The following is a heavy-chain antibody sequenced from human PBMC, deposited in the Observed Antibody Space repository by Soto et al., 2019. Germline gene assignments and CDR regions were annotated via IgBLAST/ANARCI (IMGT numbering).Heavy chain of an antibody. D-gene: IGHD3-10*01. CDR2: ISGYNGNT. Sequence: QVYLVQSGAEVRKPGASVKVSCKASGYTFTNYGVAWVRQAPGHGLEWLGWISGYNGNTNYAQKFQGRVTMTRDTATSTAYMELKTLRSDDTASYFCARALVKAVNRGGFGAHNWFDPWGQGTLVTVSS. V-gene: IGHV1-18*01. CDR3: ARALVKAVNRGGFGAHNWFDP. J-gene: IGHJ5*02. CDR1: GYTFTNYG.